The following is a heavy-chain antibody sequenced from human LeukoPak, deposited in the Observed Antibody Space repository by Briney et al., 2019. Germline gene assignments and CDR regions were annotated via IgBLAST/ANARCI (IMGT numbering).Heavy chain of an antibody. J-gene: IGHJ5*02. CDR1: GGSISSSSYY. Sequence: SETLSLTCTVSGGSISSSSYYWGWICQPPGKGLEWIGSIYYSGSTYYNPSLKSRVTISVDTSKNQFSLKLSSVTAADTAVYYCARPYCSGGSCYGGWFDPWGQGTLVTVSS. D-gene: IGHD2-15*01. CDR3: ARPYCSGGSCYGGWFDP. V-gene: IGHV4-39*01. CDR2: IYYSGST.